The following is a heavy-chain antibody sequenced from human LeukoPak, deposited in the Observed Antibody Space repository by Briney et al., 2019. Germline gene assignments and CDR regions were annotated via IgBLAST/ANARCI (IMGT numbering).Heavy chain of an antibody. CDR1: GFTFSSYA. CDR3: AKDAWIYGSGSYIDY. D-gene: IGHD3-10*01. CDR2: TRGSGGST. Sequence: PGGSLRHSCAASGFTFSSYAMSCVRQALPKGLPWVSATRGSGGSTYYADSGKGRFTISRNNSNTPLYLQMNSLKAEDTDVYNCAKDAWIYGSGSYIDYWGQGTLVTVSS. J-gene: IGHJ4*02. V-gene: IGHV3-23*01.